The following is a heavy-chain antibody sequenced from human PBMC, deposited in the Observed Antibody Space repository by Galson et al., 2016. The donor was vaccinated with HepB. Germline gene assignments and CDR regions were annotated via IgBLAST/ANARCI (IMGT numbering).Heavy chain of an antibody. D-gene: IGHD6-13*01. CDR2: IYHNGNT. Sequence: SETLSLTCTVSDYSITNAYYWGWIRQPPGKGLEWIGSIYHNGNTYYTPSLQSRASISTDTSKNQLSLRLNSVTAADTASYFCAGRAGLRTSTWYPPFDYWGQGILVTVS. CDR1: DYSITNAYY. J-gene: IGHJ4*02. V-gene: IGHV4-38-2*02. CDR3: AGRAGLRTSTWYPPFDY.